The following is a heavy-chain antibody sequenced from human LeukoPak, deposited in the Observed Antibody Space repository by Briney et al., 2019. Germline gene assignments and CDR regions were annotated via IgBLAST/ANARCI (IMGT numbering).Heavy chain of an antibody. D-gene: IGHD3-22*01. CDR1: GFTFSSYW. J-gene: IGHJ4*02. Sequence: AGVSLRLSCAASGFTFSSYWMSWVRQAPGKGLEWVANIKQDGSEKYYVDSVKGRFTISRDNAKNSLYLQMNSLRAEDTAVYYCARTPYYYDSSGYPGVGFFDYWGQGTLVTVSS. CDR3: ARTPYYYDSSGYPGVGFFDY. V-gene: IGHV3-7*01. CDR2: IKQDGSEK.